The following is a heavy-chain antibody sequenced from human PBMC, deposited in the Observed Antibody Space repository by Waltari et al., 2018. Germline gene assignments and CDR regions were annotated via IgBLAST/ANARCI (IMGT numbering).Heavy chain of an antibody. CDR2: IIPIVGTA. CDR1: GGTFSSYA. CDR3: ARDCTVVVPAASWCDP. D-gene: IGHD2-2*01. Sequence: QVQLVQSGAEVQKPGSSVKVSCKASGGTFSSYAISWVRQAPGQGLEWMGGIIPIVGTANYAQKFQGRVTITADESTSTAYMELSSLRSEDTAVYYCARDCTVVVPAASWCDPWGQGTLVTVSS. J-gene: IGHJ5*02. V-gene: IGHV1-69*01.